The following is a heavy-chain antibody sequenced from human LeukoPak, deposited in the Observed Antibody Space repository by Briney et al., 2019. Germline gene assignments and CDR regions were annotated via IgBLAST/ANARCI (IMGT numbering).Heavy chain of an antibody. V-gene: IGHV1-18*01. J-gene: IGHJ3*02. CDR3: ARAIPQFWYTSGSPADTFDI. D-gene: IGHD3-10*01. Sequence: ASVKVSCKASGYTFTSYGISWVRQAPGQGLEWMGWISAYNGNTNYAQKFQGRVTITRDTSASTAYMELSSLRSEDTAVYYCARAIPQFWYTSGSPADTFDIWGQGTMVTVSS. CDR2: ISAYNGNT. CDR1: GYTFTSYG.